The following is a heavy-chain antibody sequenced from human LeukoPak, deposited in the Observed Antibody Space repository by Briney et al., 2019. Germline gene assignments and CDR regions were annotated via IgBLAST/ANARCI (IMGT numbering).Heavy chain of an antibody. CDR2: IIPIFGTA. J-gene: IGHJ3*02. CDR1: GGTFSSYA. Sequence: ASVKVSCKASGGTFSSYAISWVRQAPGQGLEWMGGIIPIFGTANYAQKFQGRVTITADESTSTAYMELSSLRSEDTAVYYCARERSLDYDILTGYPRPHAFDIWGQGTMVTVSS. V-gene: IGHV1-69*13. D-gene: IGHD3-9*01. CDR3: ARERSLDYDILTGYPRPHAFDI.